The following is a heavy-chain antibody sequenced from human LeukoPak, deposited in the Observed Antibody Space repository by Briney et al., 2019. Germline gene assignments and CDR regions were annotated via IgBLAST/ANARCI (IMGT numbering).Heavy chain of an antibody. V-gene: IGHV1-69*04. D-gene: IGHD4/OR15-4a*01. CDR3: ARDPLLVPPEMVLYFDY. CDR1: GGTLNNFA. CDR2: FIPVLGIR. Sequence: ASVKVSCKASGGTLNNFAIDWVRQAPGQGLEWMGRFIPVLGIRNYAQKFLGRVTLDADKSTSTAYMELSSLRSDDTAVYYCARDPLLVPPEMVLYFDYWGQGTLVTVSS. J-gene: IGHJ4*02.